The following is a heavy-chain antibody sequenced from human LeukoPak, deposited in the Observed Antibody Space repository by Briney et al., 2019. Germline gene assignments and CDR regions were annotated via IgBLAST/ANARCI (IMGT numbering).Heavy chain of an antibody. Sequence: PGGSLRLSCATSGFIFNYYAMSWVRQAPGKGLEWVSGISGSDGSTYYADSVKGRFSISRDNARNSLFLQMNSLRDEDTAIYYCARDKDFAFDFWGQGTLVTVSS. CDR1: GFIFNYYA. V-gene: IGHV3-23*01. CDR3: ARDKDFAFDF. J-gene: IGHJ4*02. CDR2: ISGSDGST.